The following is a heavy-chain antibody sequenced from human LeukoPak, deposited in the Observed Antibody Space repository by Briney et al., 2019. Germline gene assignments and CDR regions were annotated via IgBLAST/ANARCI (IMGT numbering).Heavy chain of an antibody. J-gene: IGHJ4*02. CDR2: VYYSGNT. CDR3: ARRGGSKIDY. CDR1: GGSNSTSSYY. V-gene: IGHV4-39*01. Sequence: PSETLSLTCNVSGGSNSTSSYYWGWIRQPPGKGPEWIGSVYYSGNTYYSPSLKSRVTISVDTSKNQFSLKLSAVTAADTAVYYCARRGGSKIDYWGQGTLVTVSS. D-gene: IGHD3-3*01.